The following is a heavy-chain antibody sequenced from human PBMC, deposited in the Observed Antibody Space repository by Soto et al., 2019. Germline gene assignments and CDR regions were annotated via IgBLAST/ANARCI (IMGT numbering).Heavy chain of an antibody. CDR2: AYYRSKWYI. V-gene: IGHV6-1*01. D-gene: IGHD2-21*02. J-gene: IGHJ3*02. Sequence: SQTLSLTCVFSGDSVSTNKAAWNWIRQSPSRGLEWLGRAYYRSKWYIDYAVSMKSRIIINADASKSQVSLQLDSVSPEDTAVYYCTQSHCDSVTCYFVFDMWGPGTLVTVS. CDR1: GDSVSTNKAA. CDR3: TQSHCDSVTCYFVFDM.